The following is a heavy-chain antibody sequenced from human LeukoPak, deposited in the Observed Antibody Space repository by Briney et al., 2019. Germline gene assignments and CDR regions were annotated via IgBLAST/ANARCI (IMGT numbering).Heavy chain of an antibody. V-gene: IGHV3-13*01. CDR3: ARGGIPVSGIDEIDY. D-gene: IGHD6-19*01. Sequence: GGSLRLSCAASGFTFTNYDMHWVRQATGKGLEWASAIGIRGDTYYPGSVKGRFTISRENAKNSLYLQMNSLRAEDTAVYYCARGGIPVSGIDEIDYWGQGTLVTVSS. J-gene: IGHJ4*02. CDR1: GFTFTNYD. CDR2: IGIRGDT.